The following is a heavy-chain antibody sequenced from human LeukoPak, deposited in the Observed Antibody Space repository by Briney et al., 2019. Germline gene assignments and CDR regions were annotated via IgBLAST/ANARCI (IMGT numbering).Heavy chain of an antibody. CDR3: ARSGEDYDYVWGSYRPRGWFDP. Sequence: SETLSLTCTVSGGSISSYYWSWIRQAPGKGLEWIGHIYNRGSTNYNASLKSRVIISLDTSKNQFSLRLSSVTAADTAVYYCARSGEDYDYVWGSYRPRGWFDPWGQGTLVTVSS. CDR1: GGSISSYY. CDR2: IYNRGST. V-gene: IGHV4-59*01. J-gene: IGHJ5*02. D-gene: IGHD3-16*02.